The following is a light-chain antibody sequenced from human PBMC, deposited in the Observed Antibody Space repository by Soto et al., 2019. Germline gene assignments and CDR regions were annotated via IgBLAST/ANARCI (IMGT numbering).Light chain of an antibody. Sequence: EIVLTQSPGTLSLSPGERATLSCRASQSVSSSYLAWHQQKPGQAPRLLVYGASSRATGIPDRFSGSGSGTDFTLTISRLETEDFAVYYCQQYGSPPVTFGQGTRLEIK. V-gene: IGKV3-20*01. CDR3: QQYGSPPVT. CDR2: GAS. J-gene: IGKJ5*01. CDR1: QSVSSSY.